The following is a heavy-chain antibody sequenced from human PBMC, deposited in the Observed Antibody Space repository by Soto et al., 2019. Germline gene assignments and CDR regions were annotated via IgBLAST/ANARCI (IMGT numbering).Heavy chain of an antibody. V-gene: IGHV3-23*01. D-gene: IGHD1-26*01. CDR1: GFTFSSYA. Sequence: EVQLLESGGGLVQPGGSLRLSCAASGFTFSSYAMRWVRQAPGKGLEWVSAISGSGGSTYYADSVKGRFTISRDNSKNTLYLQMNSLRAEDTAVYYGARRGSGSDCAFWGQGTLVTVSS. CDR3: ARRGSGSDCAF. CDR2: ISGSGGST. J-gene: IGHJ4*02.